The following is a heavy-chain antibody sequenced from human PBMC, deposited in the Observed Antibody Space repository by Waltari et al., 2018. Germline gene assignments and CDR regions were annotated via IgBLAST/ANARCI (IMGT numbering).Heavy chain of an antibody. V-gene: IGHV4-39*07. D-gene: IGHD6-13*01. CDR1: GGSISSSSYY. CDR2: IYSSGRT. Sequence: QLQLQESGPGLVKPSETLSLTCTVSGGSISSSSYYWGWIRQPPGKGLEWIGSIYSSGRTYYNPSLKSRVTISVDTSKDQFSLKLSSVTAADTAVYYCARDGSAAGFSYWGQGTLVTVSS. J-gene: IGHJ4*02. CDR3: ARDGSAAGFSY.